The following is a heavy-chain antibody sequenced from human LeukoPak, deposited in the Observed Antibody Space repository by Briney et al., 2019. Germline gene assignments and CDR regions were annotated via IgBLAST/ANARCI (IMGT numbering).Heavy chain of an antibody. J-gene: IGHJ4*02. CDR3: AREYYYDSSGYYFDY. CDR2: IYSGGST. Sequence: GGSLRLSCAASGFTVSSNYMSWVRQAPGKGLEWVSVIYSGGSTYYADSVKGRFTISRDNSKNTLYLQMNSLRAEDTAVYYCAREYYYDSSGYYFDYWGQGTLVTVSS. CDR1: GFTVSSNY. V-gene: IGHV3-53*01. D-gene: IGHD3-22*01.